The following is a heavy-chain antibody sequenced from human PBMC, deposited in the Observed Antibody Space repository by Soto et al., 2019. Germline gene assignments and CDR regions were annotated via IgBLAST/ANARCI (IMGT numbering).Heavy chain of an antibody. D-gene: IGHD2-2*01. Sequence: GESLKISCEGSGYSLTTHWINWVRQMPGKGLEWMGRIDPSDSYTNYSPPFQGHVTISADKSISTAYLQWSSLKASDTAMYYCARQTRPYQLPSYYYYGMDVWGQGTTVTVSS. CDR1: GYSLTTHW. CDR3: ARQTRPYQLPSYYYYGMDV. CDR2: IDPSDSYT. J-gene: IGHJ6*02. V-gene: IGHV5-10-1*01.